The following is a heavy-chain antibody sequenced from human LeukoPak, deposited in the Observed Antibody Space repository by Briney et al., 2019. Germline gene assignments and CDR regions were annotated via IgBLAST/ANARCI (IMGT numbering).Heavy chain of an antibody. V-gene: IGHV3-21*01. CDR2: ISSSGSYI. J-gene: IGHJ6*03. CDR1: GVTFSDSA. D-gene: IGHD3-3*01. CDR3: ARGAGTIFGEYYYYMDV. Sequence: GGSLRLSCAASGVTFSDSAMTWVRQVPVKGLEWVSSISSSGSYIYYADSVKGRFTISRDNAKSSLYLEMNSLSADDTAVYHCARGAGTIFGEYYYYMDVWGKGTAVTVSS.